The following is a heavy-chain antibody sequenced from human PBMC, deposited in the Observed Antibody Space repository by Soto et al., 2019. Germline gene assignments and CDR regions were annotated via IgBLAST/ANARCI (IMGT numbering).Heavy chain of an antibody. CDR3: ARGTTMI. D-gene: IGHD3-22*01. J-gene: IGHJ4*02. CDR2: ISSSGGDI. CDR1: RFTFSSYE. Sequence: EVQVVESGGGLVQPGGSLRLSCIGSRFTFSSYEMNWVRQAPGKGLEWVSYISSSGGDIFYADSVKGRFTISRDNGKNSLYLQMNSLTAEDTAVYYCARGTTMIWGQGTLVTVSS. V-gene: IGHV3-48*03.